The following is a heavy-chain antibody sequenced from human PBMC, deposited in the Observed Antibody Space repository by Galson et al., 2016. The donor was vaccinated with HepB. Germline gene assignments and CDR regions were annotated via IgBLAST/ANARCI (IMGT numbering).Heavy chain of an antibody. CDR1: GFSLRNSGVG. CDR3: AQIKTGANSFDY. Sequence: PALVKPTQTLTLTCTFSGFSLRNSGVGVGWIRQPRKALEWLALIYWDDDKRFSPSLKSRLTIAKDTSKNEVVLTLTNMDPVDTATYYCAQIKTGANSFDYWGQGTLVTVSS. V-gene: IGHV2-5*02. CDR2: IYWDDDK. J-gene: IGHJ4*02. D-gene: IGHD7-27*01.